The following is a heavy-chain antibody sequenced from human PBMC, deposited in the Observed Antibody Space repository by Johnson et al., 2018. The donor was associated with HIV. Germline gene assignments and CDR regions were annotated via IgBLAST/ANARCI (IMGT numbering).Heavy chain of an antibody. V-gene: IGHV3-33*01. D-gene: IGHD6-6*01. CDR2: IWYDGSNR. CDR1: GFTFSSYG. J-gene: IGHJ3*02. Sequence: QVQLVESRGGVVQPGRSLRLSCAASGFTFSSYGMHWVRQAPGKGLEWVAVIWYDGSNRYYADSVKGRFTISRDNSKNTLYLQMNSLRAEDTAVYYCAREYSSLSQGAFDIWGQGTMVTVSS. CDR3: AREYSSLSQGAFDI.